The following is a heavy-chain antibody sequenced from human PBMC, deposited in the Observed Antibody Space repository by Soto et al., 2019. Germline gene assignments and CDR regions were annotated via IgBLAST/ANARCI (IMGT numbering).Heavy chain of an antibody. J-gene: IGHJ4*02. CDR1: GFTFSNAW. V-gene: IGHV3-15*01. D-gene: IGHD6-13*01. Sequence: EVQLVESGGNLVKPGGSLRLSCAASGFTFSNAWMSWVRQAPGKGLEWVGRIKSKTDGGTTDYAAPMRGRFTISRDDSKNTLYLQMNSLKTEDTAVYYCITAPAAADGGGYYWGQGTLVTVSS. CDR3: ITAPAAADGGGYY. CDR2: IKSKTDGGTT.